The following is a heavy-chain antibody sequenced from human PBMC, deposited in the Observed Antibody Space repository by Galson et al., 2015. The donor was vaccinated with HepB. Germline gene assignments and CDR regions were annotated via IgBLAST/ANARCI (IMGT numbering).Heavy chain of an antibody. CDR1: GGSFSGYY. CDR2: INHSGST. J-gene: IGHJ5*02. V-gene: IGHV4-34*01. D-gene: IGHD3-10*01. Sequence: ETLSLTCAVYGGSFSGYYWSWIRQPPGKGLEWIGEINHSGSTNYNPSLKSRVTISVDTSKNQFSLKLSSVTAADTAVYYCAIRGITMVRGARGWFDPWGQGTLVTVSS. CDR3: AIRGITMVRGARGWFDP.